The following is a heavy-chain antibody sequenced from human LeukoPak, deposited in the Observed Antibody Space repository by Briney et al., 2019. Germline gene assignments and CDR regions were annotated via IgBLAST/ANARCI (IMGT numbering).Heavy chain of an antibody. CDR3: VRGRTSGSSWPFDC. CDR2: IGSSGGSI. J-gene: IGHJ4*02. Sequence: GGSLRLSCAASGFTFSSYGMHWVRQAPGKGLEWISYIGSSGGSINYADSVKGRFTISRDNAKNSLSLQMNSLRAEDTAVYYCVRGRTSGSSWPFDCWGQGTLVTVSS. V-gene: IGHV3-48*04. D-gene: IGHD6-13*01. CDR1: GFTFSSYG.